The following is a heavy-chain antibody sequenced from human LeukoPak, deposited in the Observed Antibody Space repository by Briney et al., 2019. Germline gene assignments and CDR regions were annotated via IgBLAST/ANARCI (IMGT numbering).Heavy chain of an antibody. V-gene: IGHV1-2*02. CDR2: IYPNSGGT. CDR1: GYTFTGYY. CDR3: ARDIGDYYGSGSYWLL. Sequence: ASVKVSCKASGYTFTGYYMHWVRQAPGQGLEWMGWIYPNSGGTNYAQKFQGRVTVTRDTSISTAYMQLSRLRSDDTAVYYCARDIGDYYGSGSYWLLWGQGTLVTVAS. J-gene: IGHJ4*02. D-gene: IGHD3-10*01.